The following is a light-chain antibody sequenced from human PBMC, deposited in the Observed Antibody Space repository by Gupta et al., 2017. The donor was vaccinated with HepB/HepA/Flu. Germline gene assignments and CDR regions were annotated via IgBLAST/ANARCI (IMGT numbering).Light chain of an antibody. Sequence: DVVMTQSPLSLPVTLGQPASISCRSSQSLVYSDGNTDVIWFQQRPGQSPRRLIYKVSNRDSGVPDRFSGSGSGTDCTLEISRVEAEDGGVDFGMKGTQGPWTLGQGTKVEL. CDR3: MKGTQGPWT. V-gene: IGKV2-30*01. CDR1: QSLVYSDGNTD. CDR2: KVS. J-gene: IGKJ1*01.